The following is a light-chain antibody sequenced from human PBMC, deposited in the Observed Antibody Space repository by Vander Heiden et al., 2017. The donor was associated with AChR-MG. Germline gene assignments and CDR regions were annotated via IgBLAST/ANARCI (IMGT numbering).Light chain of an antibody. CDR3: GTWDSSLSVVV. Sequence: QFALTQPPSVSAAPGQKVAISCSGPSYNIGSNYVCWYQQLPGTAPKLLIFDNNKRPSGIPDRFSGSKSGTSATLGITGLQTGDEADYYCGTWDSSLSVVVFGGGTKLTVL. V-gene: IGLV1-51*01. CDR1: SYNIGSNY. J-gene: IGLJ2*01. CDR2: DNN.